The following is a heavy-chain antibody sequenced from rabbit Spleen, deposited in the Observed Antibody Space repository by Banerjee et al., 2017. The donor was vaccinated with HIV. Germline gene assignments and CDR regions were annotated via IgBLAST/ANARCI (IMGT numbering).Heavy chain of an antibody. D-gene: IGHD4-2*01. CDR2: IYTGNGHI. CDR3: ARDAGTYDYIDGYFNL. Sequence: QSLEESGGDLVKPGASLTLTCTASGLDFSSYYYMCWVRQAPGKGLEWIGCIYTGNGHIHYASWAKGRFTISITSSTTVTLQMTSLTVADTATYFCARDAGTYDYIDGYFNLWGPGTLVTVS. J-gene: IGHJ4*01. CDR1: GLDFSSYYY. V-gene: IGHV1S40*01.